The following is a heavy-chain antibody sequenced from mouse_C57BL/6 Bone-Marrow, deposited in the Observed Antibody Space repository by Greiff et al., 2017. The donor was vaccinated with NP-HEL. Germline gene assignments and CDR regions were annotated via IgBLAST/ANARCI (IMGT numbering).Heavy chain of an antibody. Sequence: VQLQESGPGLVQPSQSLSITCTVSGFSLTSYGVHWVRQSPGKGLEWLGVIWSGGSTDYNAAFISRLSISKDNSKSQVFFKMNSLQADDTAIYYCASYDGYYGFAYWGQGTLVTVSA. CDR1: GFSLTSYG. J-gene: IGHJ3*01. V-gene: IGHV2-2*01. D-gene: IGHD2-3*01. CDR3: ASYDGYYGFAY. CDR2: IWSGGST.